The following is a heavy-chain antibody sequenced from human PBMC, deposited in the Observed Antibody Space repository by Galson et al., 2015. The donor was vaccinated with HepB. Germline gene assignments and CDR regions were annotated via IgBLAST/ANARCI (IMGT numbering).Heavy chain of an antibody. CDR3: ASIYRPRYCSGGSCYSVFDSAFDI. D-gene: IGHD2-15*01. J-gene: IGHJ3*02. V-gene: IGHV4-4*02. CDR2: IYHSGST. Sequence: LSLTCAVSGGSISSSNWWSWVRQPPGKGLEWIGEIYHSGSTNYNPSLKSRVTISVDKSKNQFSLKLSSVTAADTAVYYCASIYRPRYCSGGSCYSVFDSAFDIWGQGTMVTVSS. CDR1: GGSISSSNW.